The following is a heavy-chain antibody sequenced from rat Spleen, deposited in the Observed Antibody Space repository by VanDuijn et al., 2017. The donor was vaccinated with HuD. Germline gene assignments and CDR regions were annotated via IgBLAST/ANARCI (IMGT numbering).Heavy chain of an antibody. CDR3: TRDTIVVIIGHY. CDR2: MWYDGDT. CDR1: GFSITSYH. D-gene: IGHD1-12*03. V-gene: IGHV2-63*01. Sequence: QVQLKESGPGLVQSSQTLSPTCTVSGFSITSYHISWVRQPSGKGPEWMGRMWYDGDTAYKSALKSRLSISRDTNKNQGFLKRKSLKTDDTGTYYCTRDTIVVIIGHYWGQGVMVTVSS. J-gene: IGHJ2*01.